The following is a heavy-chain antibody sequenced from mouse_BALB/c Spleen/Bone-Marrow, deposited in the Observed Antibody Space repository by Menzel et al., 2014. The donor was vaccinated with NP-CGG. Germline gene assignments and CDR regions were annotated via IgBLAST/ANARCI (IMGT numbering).Heavy chain of an antibody. CDR3: ARTGHVLAWFDY. CDR2: ILPGSGSI. CDR1: GYTFSSYW. V-gene: IGHV1-9*01. J-gene: IGHJ3*01. Sequence: VQLQQSGTELMKTGASVKISCKATGYTFSSYWIEWVNQRPGHGLEWIGEILPGSGSINYNEKLKGKATFTADASSNTAYMQLNSRTSEDSAVTFCARTGHVLAWFDYWGQGTLVTVSA. D-gene: IGHD3-3*01.